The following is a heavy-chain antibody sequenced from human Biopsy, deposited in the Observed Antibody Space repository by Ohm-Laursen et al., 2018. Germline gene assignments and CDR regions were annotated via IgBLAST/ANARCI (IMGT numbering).Heavy chain of an antibody. D-gene: IGHD3-22*01. Sequence: SVTLSLTSTVSGDSISSYYWSWLRPPPGQGLVWIGYVYYTGSTDYNPSLQSRVTISVDTSKNQFSLRLRSVTPADTAIYCARERGYYADRTVPGYCDLWGRGTLVTVSS. J-gene: IGHJ2*01. CDR3: ARERGYYADRTVPGYCDL. V-gene: IGHV4-59*01. CDR2: VYYTGST. CDR1: GDSISSYY.